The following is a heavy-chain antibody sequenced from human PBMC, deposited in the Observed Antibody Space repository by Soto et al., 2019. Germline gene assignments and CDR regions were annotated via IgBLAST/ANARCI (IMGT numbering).Heavy chain of an antibody. CDR2: ISGSGGST. J-gene: IGHJ5*02. V-gene: IGHV3-23*01. CDR1: GFTFSSYA. D-gene: IGHD3-10*01. Sequence: GGSLRLSCAASGFTFSSYAMGWVRQAPGKGLEWVSAISGSGGSTYYADSVKGRFTISRDNSKNTLYLQMNSLRAEDTAVYYCAKDRRYYGSGSYYSTWGQGTLVTVSS. CDR3: AKDRRYYGSGSYYST.